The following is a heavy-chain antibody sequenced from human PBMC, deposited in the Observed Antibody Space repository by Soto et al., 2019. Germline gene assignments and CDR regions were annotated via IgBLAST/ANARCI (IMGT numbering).Heavy chain of an antibody. J-gene: IGHJ4*02. CDR1: GYPFTTYG. CDR2: MSAYSGDT. D-gene: IGHD3-22*01. CDR3: ARLNDSSGYFFDY. Sequence: ASVKVSCKASGYPFTTYGMSWVRQAPGQGLEWMGWMSAYSGDTRYAQKFQGRVIMTRDTSTSTAYMELGSLGSDDTAVYYCARLNDSSGYFFDYWGQGTLVTVSS. V-gene: IGHV1-18*04.